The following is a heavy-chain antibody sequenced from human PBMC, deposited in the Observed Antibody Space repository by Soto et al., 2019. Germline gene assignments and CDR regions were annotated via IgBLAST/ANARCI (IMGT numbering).Heavy chain of an antibody. CDR2: INSDGSTT. CDR3: ARARSGSGTYADWFDP. CDR1: GFTFSNHW. J-gene: IGHJ5*02. Sequence: EVQLVESGGGLVQPGGSLRVSCAASGFTFSNHWMHWVRQAPGKGLVWVSRINSDGSTTNYADSVKGRFTISRDNAKNTLFLEMNSLRAEDTAVYFCARARSGSGTYADWFDPWGQGTLVTVSS. D-gene: IGHD3-10*01. V-gene: IGHV3-74*01.